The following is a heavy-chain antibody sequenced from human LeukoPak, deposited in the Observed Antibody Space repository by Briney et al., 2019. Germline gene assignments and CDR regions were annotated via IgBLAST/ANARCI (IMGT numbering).Heavy chain of an antibody. CDR2: INPNSGGT. J-gene: IGHJ4*02. CDR3: AREIYSYGYVYFDY. Sequence: ASVKVSCKASGYTFTGYYMHWVRQAPGQRLEWMGWINPNSGGTNYAQKFQGRVTMTRDTSISTAYMELSRLRSDDTAVYYCAREIYSYGYVYFDYWGQGTLVTVSS. D-gene: IGHD5-18*01. V-gene: IGHV1-2*02. CDR1: GYTFTGYY.